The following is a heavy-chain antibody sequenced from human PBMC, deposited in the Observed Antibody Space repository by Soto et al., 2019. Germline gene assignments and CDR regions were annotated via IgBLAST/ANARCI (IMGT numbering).Heavy chain of an antibody. CDR1: GGSFSGYY. CDR2: INHSGST. D-gene: IGHD3-10*01. Sequence: QVQLQQWGAGLLKPSETLSLTCAVYGGSFSGYYWSWIRQPPGKGLEWIGEINHSGSTNYNPSLKSRVTISVDTSKNQFSLKLSSVTAADTAVYYCARSNYYYGSGSYYNVGYMDVWGKGTTVTVSS. J-gene: IGHJ6*03. V-gene: IGHV4-34*01. CDR3: ARSNYYYGSGSYYNVGYMDV.